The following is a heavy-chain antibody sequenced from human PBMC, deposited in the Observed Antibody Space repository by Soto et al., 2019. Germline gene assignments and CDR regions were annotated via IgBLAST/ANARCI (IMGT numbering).Heavy chain of an antibody. D-gene: IGHD4-17*01. V-gene: IGHV4-31*03. CDR1: GGSISSGGYY. J-gene: IGHJ4*02. CDR3: ARAPTVTTALDY. CDR2: IYYSGST. Sequence: TLSLTCTVSGGSISSGGYYWIWIRHHPGKGLEWIGYIYYSGSTYYNPSLKSRVTISVDTSKNQFSLKLSSVTAADTAVYYCARAPTVTTALDYWGQGTLVTVSS.